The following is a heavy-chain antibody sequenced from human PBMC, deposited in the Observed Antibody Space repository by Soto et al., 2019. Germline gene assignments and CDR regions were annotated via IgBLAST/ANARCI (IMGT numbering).Heavy chain of an antibody. CDR3: AKDSSSWTPHYYGMDV. CDR2: ISYDGINK. CDR1: GFTFSSYG. J-gene: IGHJ6*02. D-gene: IGHD6-13*01. Sequence: GSLRLSCAASGFTFSSYGMHWVRQAPGKGLEWVAVISYDGINKYYADSVKGRFTISRDNSKNTLYLQMNSLRAEDTAVFYCAKDSSSWTPHYYGMDVWGQGTTVTVSS. V-gene: IGHV3-30*18.